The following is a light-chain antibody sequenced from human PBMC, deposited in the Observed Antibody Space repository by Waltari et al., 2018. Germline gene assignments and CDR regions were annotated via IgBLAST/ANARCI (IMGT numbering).Light chain of an antibody. CDR3: QQYYSTLPT. CDR1: QSVLYSSNNKNY. CDR2: WAS. Sequence: DIVMTQSPDSLAVSLGERATINCKSSQSVLYSSNNKNYLAWYQQKPGQPPKLLIYWASTRESGVPDRFSGSGSGTYFTLTISSLQAEDVAVYYCQQYYSTLPTFGQGTKVEIK. V-gene: IGKV4-1*01. J-gene: IGKJ1*01.